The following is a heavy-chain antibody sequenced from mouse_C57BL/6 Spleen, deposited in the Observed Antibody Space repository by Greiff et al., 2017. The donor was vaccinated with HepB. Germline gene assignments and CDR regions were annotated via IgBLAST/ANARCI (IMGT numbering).Heavy chain of an antibody. J-gene: IGHJ3*01. CDR3: AEGWDDGYYFWFAY. CDR2: ISYDGSN. CDR1: GYSITSGYY. V-gene: IGHV3-6*01. D-gene: IGHD2-3*01. Sequence: DVQLQESGPGLVKPSQSLSLTCSVTGYSITSGYYWNWIRQFPGNKLEWMGYISYDGSNNYNPSLKNRISITRDTSKNQFFLKLNSVTTEDTATYYCAEGWDDGYYFWFAYWGQGTLVTVSA.